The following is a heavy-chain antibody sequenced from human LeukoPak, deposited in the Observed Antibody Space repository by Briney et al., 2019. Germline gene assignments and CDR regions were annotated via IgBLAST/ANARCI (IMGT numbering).Heavy chain of an antibody. Sequence: WASVKVSCKASGYTFTGYYMHWVRQAPGQGLEWMGWINPNSGGTNYAQKFQGRVTMTRDTSISTAYMELSRLRSDDTAVYYCATSSGSYLLSYYYMDVWGKGTTVTVSS. D-gene: IGHD1-26*01. CDR3: ATSSGSYLLSYYYMDV. CDR2: INPNSGGT. J-gene: IGHJ6*03. CDR1: GYTFTGYY. V-gene: IGHV1-2*02.